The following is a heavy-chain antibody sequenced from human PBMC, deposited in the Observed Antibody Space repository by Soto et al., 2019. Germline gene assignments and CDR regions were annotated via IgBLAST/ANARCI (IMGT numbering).Heavy chain of an antibody. CDR3: ARDRYCSSTSCPTGYYYYYGMDV. Sequence: GGSLRLSCASSGFTVSSNYMSLVRQAPGKGLEWVSVIYSGGSTYYADSVKGRFTISRDNSKDTLYLQMNSLRAEDTAVYYCARDRYCSSTSCPTGYYYYYGMDVWGQGTTVTVSS. V-gene: IGHV3-53*01. D-gene: IGHD2-2*01. CDR1: GFTVSSNY. CDR2: IYSGGST. J-gene: IGHJ6*02.